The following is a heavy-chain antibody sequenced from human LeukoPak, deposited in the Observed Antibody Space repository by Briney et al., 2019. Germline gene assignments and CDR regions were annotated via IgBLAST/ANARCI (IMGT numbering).Heavy chain of an antibody. CDR2: TSYSGST. Sequence: SETLSLTCTVSGDSISSHYWSWIRQPPGKGLEWIGYTSYSGSTNYNPSLESRVTISGDTSKNQFSLKLSSVTAADTAFYYCARQSRGTTARLFDYWGQGTLVTVSS. D-gene: IGHD1-1*01. V-gene: IGHV4-59*08. CDR3: ARQSRGTTARLFDY. CDR1: GDSISSHY. J-gene: IGHJ4*02.